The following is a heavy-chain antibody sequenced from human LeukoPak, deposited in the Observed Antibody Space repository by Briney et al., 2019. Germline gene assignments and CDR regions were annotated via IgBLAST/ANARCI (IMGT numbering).Heavy chain of an antibody. CDR3: ASLMGIVVVPAAMSRGDWFDP. CDR1: GFTFSRYW. CDR2: IKQDGSEK. V-gene: IGHV3-7*01. Sequence: GGSLRLSCAASGFTFSRYWMTWVRQAPGKGLEWVANIKQDGSEKYYVDSVKGRFTISRDNAKNSLYLQMNSLRAEDTAVYYCASLMGIVVVPAAMSRGDWFDPWGQGTLVTVSS. D-gene: IGHD2-2*03. J-gene: IGHJ5*02.